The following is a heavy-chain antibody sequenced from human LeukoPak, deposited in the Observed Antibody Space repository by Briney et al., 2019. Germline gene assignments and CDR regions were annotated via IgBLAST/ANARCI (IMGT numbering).Heavy chain of an antibody. V-gene: IGHV4-59*08. Sequence: SETLSLTCAVYGGSFSSYYWSWIRQPPGKGLEWIGYIYYSGSTNYNPSLKSRVTISVDTSKNQFSLKLSSVTAADTAVYYCARQEKYYDILTGYLQDAFDIWGQGTMVTVSS. CDR1: GGSFSSYY. CDR3: ARQEKYYDILTGYLQDAFDI. D-gene: IGHD3-9*01. CDR2: IYYSGST. J-gene: IGHJ3*02.